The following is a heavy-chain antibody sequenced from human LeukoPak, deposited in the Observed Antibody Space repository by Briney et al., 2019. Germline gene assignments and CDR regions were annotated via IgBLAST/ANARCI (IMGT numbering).Heavy chain of an antibody. J-gene: IGHJ6*02. V-gene: IGHV4-34*01. CDR1: GGSFSGYY. Sequence: PSETLSLTCAVYGGSFSGYYWSWIRQPPGKGLEWIGEINHSGSTNYNPSLKSRVTISVDTSKNQFSLKLSSVTAADTAVYYCASYDSSGYYHYYYYGMDVWGQGTTVTVSS. CDR3: ASYDSSGYYHYYYYGMDV. D-gene: IGHD3-22*01. CDR2: INHSGST.